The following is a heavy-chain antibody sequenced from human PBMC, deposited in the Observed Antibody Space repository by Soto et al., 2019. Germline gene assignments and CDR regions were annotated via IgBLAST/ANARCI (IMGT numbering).Heavy chain of an antibody. D-gene: IGHD6-13*01. CDR2: VSGSGGST. CDR1: GFTFSSYA. V-gene: IGHV3-23*01. Sequence: EVQLLESGGGLVQPGGSLRLSCAASGFTFSSYAMRWVRQAPGKGLEWVSAVSGSGGSTYYADSVKGRFTISRDNSKNKLYLQMNSLRAEDTAVYYCARRGTGTSFDYWGQGNLVTVSS. J-gene: IGHJ4*02. CDR3: ARRGTGTSFDY.